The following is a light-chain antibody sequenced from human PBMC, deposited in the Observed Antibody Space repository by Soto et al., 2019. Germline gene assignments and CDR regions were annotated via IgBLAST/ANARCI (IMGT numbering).Light chain of an antibody. V-gene: IGKV1-39*01. CDR3: QQSYSLPYT. J-gene: IGKJ2*01. CDR1: QSVGSL. CDR2: AAS. Sequence: DIQMTQSPSSLSASVGDRVTITCRASQSVGSLLNWFQQKPGKAPKLLIYAASTLQSGAPSRFSGSGAGKDFTLIISSLQPEDFATYYCQQSYSLPYTFGQGTKLEI.